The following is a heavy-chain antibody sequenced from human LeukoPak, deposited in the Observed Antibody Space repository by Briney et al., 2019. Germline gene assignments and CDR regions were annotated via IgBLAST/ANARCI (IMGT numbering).Heavy chain of an antibody. J-gene: IGHJ4*02. CDR2: ITGSGGST. CDR3: AKRSGYCSTISCSHLFDY. CDR1: GFTFSNYA. D-gene: IGHD2-2*01. V-gene: IGHV3-23*01. Sequence: PGGSLTLSCAASGFTFSNYAMSWVRQAPGKGLEWVSGITGSGGSTNYADSVKGRFTISRDSSKNTLYLQMNSLRVEDTAVYYCAKRSGYCSTISCSHLFDYWGQGPLLSVSS.